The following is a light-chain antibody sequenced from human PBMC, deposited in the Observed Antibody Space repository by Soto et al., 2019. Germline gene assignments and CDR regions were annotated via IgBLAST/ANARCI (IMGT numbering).Light chain of an antibody. CDR3: SSYANYNVV. V-gene: IGLV2-14*03. CDR2: DVT. Sequence: QSVLTQPASVSGSPGQSITISCTGTDSDIGVYNYVSWYQQYPGKAPKLMIYDVTNRPSVVSNRFSGSKSGNMASLTISGLQAEDEADYYCSSYANYNVVFGGGTKLTVL. CDR1: DSDIGVYNY. J-gene: IGLJ2*01.